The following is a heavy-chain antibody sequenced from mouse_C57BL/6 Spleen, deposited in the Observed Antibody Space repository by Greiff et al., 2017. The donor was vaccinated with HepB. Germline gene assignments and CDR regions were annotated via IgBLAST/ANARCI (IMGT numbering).Heavy chain of an antibody. CDR3: ARPDYDYDDAMDY. J-gene: IGHJ4*01. CDR1: GFTFSSYG. Sequence: EVKVVESGGDLVKPGGSLKLSCAASGFTFSSYGMSWVRQTPDKRLEWVATISSGGSYTYYPDSVKGRFTISRDNAKNTLYLQMSSLKSEDTAMYYCARPDYDYDDAMDYWGQGTSVTVSS. D-gene: IGHD2-4*01. V-gene: IGHV5-6*01. CDR2: ISSGGSYT.